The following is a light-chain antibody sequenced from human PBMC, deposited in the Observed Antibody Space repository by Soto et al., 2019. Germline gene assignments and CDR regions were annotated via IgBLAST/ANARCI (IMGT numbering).Light chain of an antibody. CDR1: QSFSSSY. CDR3: QQYHTSPLT. J-gene: IGKJ1*01. Sequence: EIVLTQSPGTLSLSPGERATLSCRASQSFSSSYIAWYQQKRGQAPRRLIYGASIRATGIPDRFSGSGSGTDFTLTISRLEPEDFALYYCQQYHTSPLTFGQGTKVDIK. V-gene: IGKV3-20*01. CDR2: GAS.